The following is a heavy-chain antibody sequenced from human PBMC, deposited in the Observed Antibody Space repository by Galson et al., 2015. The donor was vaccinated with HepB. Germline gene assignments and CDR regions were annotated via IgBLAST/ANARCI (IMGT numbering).Heavy chain of an antibody. J-gene: IGHJ4*02. V-gene: IGHV4-59*01. Sequence: ETLSLTCTVSGGSISSYYWSWIRQPPGKGLEWIGYIYYSGSTNYNPSLKSRVTISVDTSKNQFSLKLSSVTAADTAVYYCARGRGSYYTYWGQGTLVTVSS. CDR1: GGSISSYY. CDR2: IYYSGST. D-gene: IGHD1-26*01. CDR3: ARGRGSYYTY.